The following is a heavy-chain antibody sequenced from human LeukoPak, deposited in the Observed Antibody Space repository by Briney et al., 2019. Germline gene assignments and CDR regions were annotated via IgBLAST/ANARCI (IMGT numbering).Heavy chain of an antibody. V-gene: IGHV3-30-3*01. J-gene: IGHJ4*02. CDR1: GFNFSSYA. Sequence: GSLKLSCAAPGFNFSSYAKHRVRQAPGKGLEWVAVISYDGSNKYYADSVKGRFTISRDNSKNTLYLQMNSLRAEDTAVYYCASSFDYWGQGTLVTVSS. CDR2: ISYDGSNK. CDR3: ASSFDY.